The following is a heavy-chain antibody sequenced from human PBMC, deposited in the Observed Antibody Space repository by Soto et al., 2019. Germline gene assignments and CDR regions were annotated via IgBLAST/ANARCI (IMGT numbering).Heavy chain of an antibody. CDR1: GFTFSSSW. CDR3: AKWDSRLQRGGFDP. CDR2: IKFGGSDK. D-gene: IGHD6-25*01. Sequence: EVQLVESGGGLVQPGGSLRLSCAASGFTFSSSWMSWVRQAPGKGLEWVGNIKFGGSDKYYVDSVKGRFTISRDNDKNSLYLQMNSLRAEDTAVYYCAKWDSRLQRGGFDPWGQGTLVTVSS. V-gene: IGHV3-7*01. J-gene: IGHJ5*02.